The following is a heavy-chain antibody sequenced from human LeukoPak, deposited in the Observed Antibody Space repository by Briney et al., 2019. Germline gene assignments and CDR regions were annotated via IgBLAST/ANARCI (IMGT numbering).Heavy chain of an antibody. V-gene: IGHV3-21*04. D-gene: IGHD3-10*01. Sequence: PGGSLRLSCAASGFTFGLYSMTWVRQAPGKGLEWVSLIDSNSNFMNYADSVKGRFTISRDNAKNSLYLQMNSLRVEDTALYYCARDRSRGGSGSYYSPFDYWGQGTLVTVSS. CDR3: ARDRSRGGSGSYYSPFDY. CDR2: IDSNSNFM. J-gene: IGHJ4*02. CDR1: GFTFGLYS.